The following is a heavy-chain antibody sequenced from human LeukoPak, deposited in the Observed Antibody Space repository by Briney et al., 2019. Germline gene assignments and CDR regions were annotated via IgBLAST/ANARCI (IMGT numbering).Heavy chain of an antibody. CDR2: IYSGGST. CDR3: ARDVLWFGGSYYYYYMDV. D-gene: IGHD3-10*01. Sequence: PAGVSLRLSCAASGFTVSSNYMSWVRQAPGKGLERVSVIYSGGSTYYADSVKGRFTISRDNSKNTLYLQMNSLRAEDTAVYYCARDVLWFGGSYYYYYMDVWGKGTTVTVSS. V-gene: IGHV3-53*01. J-gene: IGHJ6*03. CDR1: GFTVSSNY.